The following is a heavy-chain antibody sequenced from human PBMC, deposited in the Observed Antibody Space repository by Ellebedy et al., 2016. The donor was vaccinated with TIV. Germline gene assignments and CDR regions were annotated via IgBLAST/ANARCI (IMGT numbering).Heavy chain of an antibody. Sequence: MPSETLSLTCTVSGGSISSYYWSWIRQPPGKGLEWIGYIYYSGSTNYNPSLKSRVTISVDTSKNQFSLKLSSVTAADTAVYYCARHEYSSGWIIDYWGQGTLVTVSS. V-gene: IGHV4-59*01. CDR3: ARHEYSSGWIIDY. D-gene: IGHD6-19*01. CDR2: IYYSGST. CDR1: GGSISSYY. J-gene: IGHJ4*02.